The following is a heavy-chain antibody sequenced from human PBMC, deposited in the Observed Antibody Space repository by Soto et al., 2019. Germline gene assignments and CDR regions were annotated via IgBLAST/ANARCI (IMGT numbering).Heavy chain of an antibody. J-gene: IGHJ3*02. D-gene: IGHD3-22*01. CDR1: GFTFDDYA. Sequence: GGSLRLSCAASGFTFDDYAMHWVRQAPGKGLEWVSGISWNSGSIGYADSVKGRFTISRDNAKNSLYLQMNSLRAEDRAIFHCAKESSEVSGLAFDIWGQGTMVTVSS. V-gene: IGHV3-9*01. CDR3: AKESSEVSGLAFDI. CDR2: ISWNSGSI.